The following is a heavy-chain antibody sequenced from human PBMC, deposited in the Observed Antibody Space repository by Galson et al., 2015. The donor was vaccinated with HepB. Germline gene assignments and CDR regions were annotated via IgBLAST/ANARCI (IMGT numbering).Heavy chain of an antibody. V-gene: IGHV1-69*13. D-gene: IGHD3-10*01. Sequence: SVKVSCKASGGTFSRYAINWVRQAPGQGLEWMGGIIPIFGTANYAQKFQGRVTITADESTRTASMKMSSLRSGDTAVFYCVRGGEDREAGRPRPYDYWGQGTLVTVSS. CDR1: GGTFSRYA. J-gene: IGHJ4*02. CDR3: VRGGEDREAGRPRPYDY. CDR2: IIPIFGTA.